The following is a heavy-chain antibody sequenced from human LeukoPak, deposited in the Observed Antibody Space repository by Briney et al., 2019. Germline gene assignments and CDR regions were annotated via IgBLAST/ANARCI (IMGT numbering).Heavy chain of an antibody. CDR1: GFTFSSYE. J-gene: IGHJ4*02. CDR3: ARVFYDSSGPFYFDY. V-gene: IGHV3-7*05. D-gene: IGHD3-22*01. CDR2: IKQDGGEK. Sequence: GGSLRLSCAASGFTFSSYEMTWVRQTPGKGLEWVATIKQDGGEKYYLDSVKGRFSISRDNAKNSLYLQMNSLRAEDTAVYYCARVFYDSSGPFYFDYWGQGTLVTVSS.